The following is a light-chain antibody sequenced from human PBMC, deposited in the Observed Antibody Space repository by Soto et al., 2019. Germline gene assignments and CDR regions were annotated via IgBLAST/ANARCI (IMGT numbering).Light chain of an antibody. Sequence: QSVLTQPASVSGSPGQTITIPCTGTSSDVGAYKFVSWFHQHPGKAPKLIIYEVGNRPSGVSNRFSGYKSGNTASLTISGLQAEDESDYYCSSYSSSSALVFGTGTKVTVL. J-gene: IGLJ1*01. CDR2: EVG. V-gene: IGLV2-14*01. CDR1: SSDVGAYKF. CDR3: SSYSSSSALV.